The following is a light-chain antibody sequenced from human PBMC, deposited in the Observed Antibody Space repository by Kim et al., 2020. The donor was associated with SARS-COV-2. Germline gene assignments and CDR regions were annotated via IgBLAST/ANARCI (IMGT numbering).Light chain of an antibody. CDR3: RQSFSKPIT. CDR2: DAF. CDR1: QMISNY. J-gene: IGKJ5*01. V-gene: IGKV1-39*01. Sequence: DIQMTQSPSSLSASVGDRVTITCRASQMISNYLAWYQQKRPGTSPKLLIYDAFSLHTGVPPRFSGSLSGTNFSLTISSLQPEDFATYYCRQSFSKPITFGQGTRLEIK.